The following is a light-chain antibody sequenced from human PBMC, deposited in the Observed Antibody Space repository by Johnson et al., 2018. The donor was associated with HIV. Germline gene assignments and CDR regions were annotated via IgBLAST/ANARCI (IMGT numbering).Light chain of an antibody. CDR2: DNN. CDR3: GTWDSSLSGLYV. V-gene: IGLV1-51*01. J-gene: IGLJ1*01. CDR1: SSNIGNNY. Sequence: QSVLTQPPSVSAAPGQKVTISCSGSSSNIGNNYVSCHQQFPGTAPKLLIYDNNKRPSGIPDRISGSKSGTSATLGITGLQTGDEADYYCGTWDSSLSGLYVFGTGTKVTVL.